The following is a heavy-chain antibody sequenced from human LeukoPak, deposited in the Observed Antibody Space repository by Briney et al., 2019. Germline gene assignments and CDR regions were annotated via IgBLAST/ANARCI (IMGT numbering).Heavy chain of an antibody. CDR3: AKDLRSSSWYDAFDP. J-gene: IGHJ5*02. CDR2: ISGTDDSA. CDR1: GFTFSYYG. V-gene: IGHV3-23*01. D-gene: IGHD6-13*01. Sequence: GGSLRLSCAASGFTFSYYGMHWVRQAPGKGLEWVSSISGTDDSAYYADSVKGRFTISRDNSKNTLYLQMNSLRAEDTAVYYCAKDLRSSSWYDAFDPWGQGTLVTVSS.